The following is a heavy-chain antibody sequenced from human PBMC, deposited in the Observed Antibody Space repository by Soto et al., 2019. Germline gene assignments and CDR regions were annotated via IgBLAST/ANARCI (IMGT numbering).Heavy chain of an antibody. Sequence: PSETLSLTCTVSGGSISSGSYYWSWIRQHPGKGLEWIGYIYYGGSTYYNPSLKSRVTISVDTSKNQFSLKLSSVTAADTAVYYCARFTEVLMVYAIDYWGQGTLVTVSS. CDR1: GGSISSGSYY. D-gene: IGHD2-8*01. V-gene: IGHV4-31*03. J-gene: IGHJ4*02. CDR2: IYYGGST. CDR3: ARFTEVLMVYAIDY.